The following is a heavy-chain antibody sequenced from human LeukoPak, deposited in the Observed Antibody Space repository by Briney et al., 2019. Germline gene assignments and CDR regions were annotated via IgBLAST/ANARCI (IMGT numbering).Heavy chain of an antibody. J-gene: IGHJ4*02. CDR2: INPDGDVT. Sequence: ASVKVSCKASGYSFTGYYIHWVRQAPGQGLEWMGWINPDGDVTKSAQKFQGRVTMTTDKSINTVFMELSGLTSDDTALYYCARAEGGRITIFGVVITAPDYWGQGTLVTVSS. D-gene: IGHD3-3*01. V-gene: IGHV1-2*02. CDR3: ARAEGGRITIFGVVITAPDY. CDR1: GYSFTGYY.